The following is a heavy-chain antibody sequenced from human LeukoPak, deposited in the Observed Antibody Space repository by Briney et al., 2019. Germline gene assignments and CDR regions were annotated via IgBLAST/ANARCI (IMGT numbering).Heavy chain of an antibody. Sequence: SETLSLTCAVYGGSFSGYYWSWIRQPPGKGLEWIGEINHSGSTNYNPSLKSRVTISVDTSKNQFSLKLSSVTAADTAVYYCARADVLTAYYTWPVGSYDYWGQRTLVTVSS. J-gene: IGHJ4*02. D-gene: IGHD3-9*01. CDR1: GGSFSGYY. V-gene: IGHV4-34*01. CDR2: INHSGST. CDR3: ARADVLTAYYTWPVGSYDY.